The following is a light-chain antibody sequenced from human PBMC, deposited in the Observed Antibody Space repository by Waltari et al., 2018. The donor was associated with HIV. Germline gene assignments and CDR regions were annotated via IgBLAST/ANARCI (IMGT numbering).Light chain of an antibody. J-gene: IGLJ1*01. CDR3: SSYAGSNNYV. V-gene: IGLV2-8*01. CDR1: SSDVGGYNY. CDR2: EVS. Sequence: QSALTQPPSASGCPGQSVTISCTGTSSDVGGYNYVSWYQQHPGKAPKLMIYEVSRRPPGGPDRFSGSKSGNTASLTVSGLQAEDEADYYCSSYAGSNNYVFGTGTKVTVL.